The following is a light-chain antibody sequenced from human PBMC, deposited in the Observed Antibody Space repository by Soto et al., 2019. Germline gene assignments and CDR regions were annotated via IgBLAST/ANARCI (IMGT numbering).Light chain of an antibody. CDR2: EGS. CDR1: SSDVGSYNL. CDR3: CSYAGSSTYV. V-gene: IGLV2-23*01. Sequence: QSVLTQPASVSGSPGQSITISCTGTSSDVGSYNLVSWHQQHPGKAPKLMIYEGSKRPSGVSNRFSGSKSGNTASLTISGLQAEDEAVYYCCSYAGSSTYVFGTGTKLTVL. J-gene: IGLJ1*01.